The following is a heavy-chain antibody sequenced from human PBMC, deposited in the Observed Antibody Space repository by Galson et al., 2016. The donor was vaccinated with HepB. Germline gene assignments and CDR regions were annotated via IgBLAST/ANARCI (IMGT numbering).Heavy chain of an antibody. J-gene: IGHJ6*02. CDR1: GHTFTNYA. CDR3: ARNIVATITLYYYGMDV. V-gene: IGHV1-3*01. CDR2: INAGNGNT. Sequence: SVKVSCKASGHTFTNYAMHWVRQAPGQRLEWMGWINAGNGNTQYSQKFQGRVTITREPSASTAYLELSSLRSEDTAVYYCARNIVATITLYYYGMDVWGQGTTVTVSS. D-gene: IGHD5-12*01.